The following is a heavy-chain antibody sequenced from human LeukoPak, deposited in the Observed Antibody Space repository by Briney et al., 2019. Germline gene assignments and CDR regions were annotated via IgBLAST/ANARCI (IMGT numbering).Heavy chain of an antibody. J-gene: IGHJ6*03. CDR2: INPNSGGT. D-gene: IGHD4-11*01. Sequence: ASVKVSCKASGYTFTGYYMHWVRQAPGQGLEWMGWINPNSGGTNYAQMFQGRVTMTRDTSISTAYMELSRLRSDDTAAYYCARRLHEYYYYMDVWGKGTTVTVSS. V-gene: IGHV1-2*02. CDR1: GYTFTGYY. CDR3: ARRLHEYYYYMDV.